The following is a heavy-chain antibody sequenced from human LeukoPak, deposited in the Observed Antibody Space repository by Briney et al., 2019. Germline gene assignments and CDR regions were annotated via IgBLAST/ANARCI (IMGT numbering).Heavy chain of an antibody. J-gene: IGHJ4*02. D-gene: IGHD6-19*01. Sequence: ASVKVSCKASGYTFTSYSISWVRQAPGQGLEWMGWINTNTGNPTYAQGFTGRFVFSLDTSVSTAYLQISSLKAEDTAVYYCARDPPLSYSSGWRYFDYWGQGTLVTVSS. V-gene: IGHV7-4-1*02. CDR2: INTNTGNP. CDR1: GYTFTSYS. CDR3: ARDPPLSYSSGWRYFDY.